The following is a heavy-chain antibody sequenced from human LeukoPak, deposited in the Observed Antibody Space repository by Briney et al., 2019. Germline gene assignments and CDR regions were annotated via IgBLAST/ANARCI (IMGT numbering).Heavy chain of an antibody. D-gene: IGHD3-16*02. J-gene: IGHJ4*02. CDR1: GGSISSYY. CDR2: IYYSGST. Sequence: SETLSLTCTVSGGSISSYYWSWIRQPPGKGLEWIGYIYYSGSTNYNPSLKSRVSMSVDTSKNQFSLKLSSVTAADTPVYYCARDRDDYVWGSYRIFDYWGQGTLVTVSS. V-gene: IGHV4-59*01. CDR3: ARDRDDYVWGSYRIFDY.